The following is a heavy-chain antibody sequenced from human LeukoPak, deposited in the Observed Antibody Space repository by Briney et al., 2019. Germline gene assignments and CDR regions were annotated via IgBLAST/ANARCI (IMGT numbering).Heavy chain of an antibody. CDR1: GYTFTSYD. J-gene: IGHJ4*02. V-gene: IGHV1-8*01. Sequence: ASVKVSCTASGYTFTSYDINWVRQATGQGLEWMGWMNPNSGNTGYAQKFQGRVTMTRNTSISTAYMELSSLRSEDTAVYYCARGIAARRAFDYWGQGTLVTVSS. CDR2: MNPNSGNT. D-gene: IGHD6-6*01. CDR3: ARGIAARRAFDY.